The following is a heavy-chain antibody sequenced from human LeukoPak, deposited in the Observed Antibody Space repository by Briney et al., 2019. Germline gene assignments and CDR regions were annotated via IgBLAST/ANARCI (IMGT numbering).Heavy chain of an antibody. CDR2: VSSFNDET. J-gene: IGHJ6*03. Sequence: SVTVSCKGSGYTFIRHGFSWVRQAAGQGVEGMGGVSSFNDETNYVQKFHGSVTMTTDTSTSTAYMELRSLTSDDTAVDYCARNRCSNNTCDSYYMDVWGKGTTVTISS. V-gene: IGHV1-18*01. D-gene: IGHD2/OR15-2a*01. CDR1: GYTFIRHG. CDR3: ARNRCSNNTCDSYYMDV.